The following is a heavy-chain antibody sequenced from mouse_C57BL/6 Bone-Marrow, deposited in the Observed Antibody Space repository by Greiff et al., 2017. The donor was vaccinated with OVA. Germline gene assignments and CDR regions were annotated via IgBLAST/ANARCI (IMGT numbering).Heavy chain of an antibody. J-gene: IGHJ4*01. V-gene: IGHV2-2*01. Sequence: VQLVESGPGLVQPSQSLSITCTVSGFSLTSYGVHWVRQSPGKGLEWLGVIWSGGSTDYNAAFISRLSISKDNSKSQVFFKMNSLQADDTAIYYCARNWDEGAMDYWGQGTSVTVSS. CDR1: GFSLTSYG. CDR3: ARNWDEGAMDY. D-gene: IGHD4-1*01. CDR2: IWSGGST.